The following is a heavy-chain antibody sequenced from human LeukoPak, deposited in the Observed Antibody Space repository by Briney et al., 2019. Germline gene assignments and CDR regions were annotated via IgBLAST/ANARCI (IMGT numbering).Heavy chain of an antibody. CDR3: ARDLSDDGY. V-gene: IGHV3-30*04. Sequence: GRSLRLSCAASGFTFSIYAMHWVRQAPGKGLEWVAFISSDGRIQYYAYSVKGRFTISRDNAKNSLYLQMNSLRAEDTAVYYCARDLSDDGYWGQGTLVTVSS. CDR1: GFTFSIYA. CDR2: ISSDGRIQ. D-gene: IGHD2/OR15-2a*01. J-gene: IGHJ4*02.